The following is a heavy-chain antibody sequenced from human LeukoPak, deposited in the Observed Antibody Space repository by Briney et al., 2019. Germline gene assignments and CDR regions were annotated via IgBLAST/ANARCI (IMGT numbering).Heavy chain of an antibody. D-gene: IGHD6-19*01. J-gene: IGHJ6*03. Sequence: GRSLRLSCAASGFTFSSYGMHWVRQAPGKGLEWVSAITGSGGSTYYADSVKGRFTISRDNSKNTLYLQMNSLRAEETAVYYCAKDTSSGWYYYYYYMDVWGKGTTVTVSS. CDR1: GFTFSSYG. CDR2: ITGSGGST. V-gene: IGHV3-23*01. CDR3: AKDTSSGWYYYYYYMDV.